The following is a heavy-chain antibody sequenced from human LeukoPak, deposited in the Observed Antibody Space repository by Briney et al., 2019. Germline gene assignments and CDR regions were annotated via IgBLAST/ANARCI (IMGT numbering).Heavy chain of an antibody. J-gene: IGHJ4*02. CDR3: AGGIVGNRPFDY. CDR2: IYYSGST. D-gene: IGHD1-26*01. Sequence: PETLSLTCTVSGGSISSYYWSWIRQPPGKGLEWIGYIYYSGSTNYNPSLKSRVTISVDTSKNQFSLKLSSVTAADTAVYYCAGGIVGNRPFDYWGQGTLVTVSS. V-gene: IGHV4-59*01. CDR1: GGSISSYY.